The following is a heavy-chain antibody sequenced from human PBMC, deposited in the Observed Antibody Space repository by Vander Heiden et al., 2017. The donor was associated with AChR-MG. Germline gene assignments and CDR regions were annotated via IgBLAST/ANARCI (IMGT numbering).Heavy chain of an antibody. V-gene: IGHV3-21*01. CDR3: ARDRGQSSGWGYTFDI. CDR1: GFTFSTYS. J-gene: IGHJ3*02. D-gene: IGHD6-19*01. Sequence: EVLLVESGGGLVKQGGTRRLCCEASGFTFSTYSMNWVSQHPGEGLEWISSRSVRLRDIYHADSVKGRFTSSRDNTKNSLYLQMNSLRAEDTAVYYCARDRGQSSGWGYTFDIWGQGTMVTVSS. CDR2: RSVRLRDI.